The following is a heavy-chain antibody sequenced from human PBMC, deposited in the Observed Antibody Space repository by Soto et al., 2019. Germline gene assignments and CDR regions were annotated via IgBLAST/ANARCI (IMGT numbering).Heavy chain of an antibody. CDR3: AHTPDDDYRFDY. CDR1: GYTFTNYG. CDR2: ISSYNGNT. D-gene: IGHD4-17*01. V-gene: IGHV1-18*04. Sequence: GASVKVSCKASGYTFTNYGISWVRQAPGQGLEWMGWISSYNGNTNYAQKVQGRVTLTTDSSTSTTYMQMNSLRAEDTAVYYCAHTPDDDYRFDYWGQGTLVTVSS. J-gene: IGHJ4*02.